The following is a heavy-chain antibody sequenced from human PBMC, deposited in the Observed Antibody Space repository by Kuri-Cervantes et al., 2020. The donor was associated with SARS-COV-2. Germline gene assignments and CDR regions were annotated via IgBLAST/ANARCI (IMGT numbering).Heavy chain of an antibody. J-gene: IGHJ5*02. CDR3: ASFGGSGYYWENWFDP. Sequence: SETLSLTCTVSGGSISSSSYYWGWIRQPPGKGLEWIGSVYYSGSTYYNPSLKSRVTISVDTSKTQFSLKLRSVTAADTAVYYCASFGGSGYYWENWFDPWGQGTLVTVSS. CDR1: GGSISSSSYY. V-gene: IGHV4-39*01. D-gene: IGHD3-22*01. CDR2: VYYSGST.